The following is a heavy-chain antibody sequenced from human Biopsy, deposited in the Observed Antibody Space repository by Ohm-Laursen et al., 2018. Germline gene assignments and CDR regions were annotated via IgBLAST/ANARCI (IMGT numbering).Heavy chain of an antibody. CDR1: GDSVTKYY. J-gene: IGHJ6*02. CDR3: ARDSGILNYGNFKYYHYYGMDV. V-gene: IGHV4-59*02. CDR2: IYYSVMT. Sequence: LDTLSLTCIVSGDSVTKYYWSWIRQPPGKGLEWIGHIYYSVMTDYNPSLQSRVSISVDTSRNQVSLTLSSVTAADTAVYYCARDSGILNYGNFKYYHYYGMDVWGQGTKVTVSS. D-gene: IGHD4-11*01.